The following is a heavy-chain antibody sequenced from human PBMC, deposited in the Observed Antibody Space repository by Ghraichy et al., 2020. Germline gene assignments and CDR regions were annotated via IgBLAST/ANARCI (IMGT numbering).Heavy chain of an antibody. CDR1: GYTFTSYD. V-gene: IGHV1-8*01. J-gene: IGHJ5*02. CDR2: MNPNSGNT. CDR3: ARVKYYYDSSGYYYAQGFDP. D-gene: IGHD3-22*01. Sequence: ASAKVSCKASGYTFTSYDINWVRQATGQGLEWMGWMNPNSGNTGYAKKFQGRVTMTRNTSISTAYMELSSLRSEDTAVYYCARVKYYYDSSGYYYAQGFDPWGQGTLVTVSS.